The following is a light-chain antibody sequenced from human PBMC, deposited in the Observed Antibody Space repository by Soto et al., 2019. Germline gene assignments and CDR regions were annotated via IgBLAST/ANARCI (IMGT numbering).Light chain of an antibody. CDR3: LQHNSYPHT. CDR2: AAS. V-gene: IGKV1-17*03. CDR1: QGISNY. J-gene: IGKJ2*01. Sequence: DTQMTQSPSAMSASVGDRVTMTCRASQGISNYLIWFQQKPGKVPKRLIYAASTLQSGVPSRFSGSGSGTEFTLTISNLQAEDSANYYCLQHNSYPHTFGQGTKLEIK.